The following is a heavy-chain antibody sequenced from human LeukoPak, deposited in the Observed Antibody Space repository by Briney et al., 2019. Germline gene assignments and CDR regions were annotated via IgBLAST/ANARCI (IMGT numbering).Heavy chain of an antibody. J-gene: IGHJ5*02. CDR2: IYSGGTT. CDR3: AKDTNWNYDWFDP. D-gene: IGHD1-7*01. V-gene: IGHV3-53*01. CDR1: GFTVSGNY. Sequence: GGSLRLSCAVSGFTVSGNYMSWVRQAPGKGLEWVSLIYSGGTTYYADSVKGRFTISRDNSKNTLYLQMNSLRAEDTAVYYCAKDTNWNYDWFDPWGQGTLVTVSS.